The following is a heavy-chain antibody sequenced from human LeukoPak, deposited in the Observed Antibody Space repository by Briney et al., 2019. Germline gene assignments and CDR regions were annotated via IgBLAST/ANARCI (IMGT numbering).Heavy chain of an antibody. CDR3: ARAYCSSTSCYTEGWFDP. J-gene: IGHJ5*02. V-gene: IGHV4-39*01. Sequence: SETLSLTCTVFGGPIITSRYYWGWIRQPPGKGLEWIGSINYSGSTYYNPSLKSRVTISVDTSKNQFSLRLSSVTAADTAAYYCARAYCSSTSCYTEGWFDPWGQGTLVTVSS. CDR2: INYSGST. CDR1: GGPIITSRYY. D-gene: IGHD2-2*02.